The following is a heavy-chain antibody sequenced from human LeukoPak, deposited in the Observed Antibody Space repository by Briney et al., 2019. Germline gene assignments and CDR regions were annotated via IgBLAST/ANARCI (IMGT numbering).Heavy chain of an antibody. CDR1: GFTFSDYY. D-gene: IGHD3-22*01. CDR2: ISSSGSAI. CDR3: AKDAHYYDSSGYSDY. V-gene: IGHV3-11*01. J-gene: IGHJ4*02. Sequence: GGSLRLSCAASGFTFSDYYMSWIRQAPGKGLEWVSYISSSGSAIYYADSVKGRFTISRDNSKNTLYLQMNSLRAEDTAVYYCAKDAHYYDSSGYSDYWGQGTLVTVSS.